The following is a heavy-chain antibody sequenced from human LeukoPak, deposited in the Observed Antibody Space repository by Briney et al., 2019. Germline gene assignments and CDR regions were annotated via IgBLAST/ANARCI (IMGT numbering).Heavy chain of an antibody. J-gene: IGHJ4*02. CDR1: GFTFSSYA. D-gene: IGHD6-19*01. CDR3: AKSTTVAGVRFDY. CDR2: ITGSSVST. Sequence: PGGSLTLSCAASGFTFSSYAMTWVRQAPGKGLEWVSGITGSSVSTYYADSVKGRFTISRDNSKNTLYLQMNSLRAEDTAVYYCAKSTTVAGVRFDYWGQGTLVTVSS. V-gene: IGHV3-23*01.